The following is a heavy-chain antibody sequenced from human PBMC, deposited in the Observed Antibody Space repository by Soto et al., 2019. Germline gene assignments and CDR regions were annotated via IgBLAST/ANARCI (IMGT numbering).Heavy chain of an antibody. CDR3: ARSSGGNFGIIIEGTNWFAP. D-gene: IGHD3-3*01. CDR1: RDTFTRYY. V-gene: IGHV1-46*01. Sequence: ASVSVSCTSPRDTFTRYYINWVRQAPGQGPEWMGIINPNGGSTIYAQQFRGRVTMTRDTSTSTVYMELRSLRSEDTAFYFCARSSGGNFGIIIEGTNWFAPWGQGTLVTAPQ. CDR2: INPNGGST. J-gene: IGHJ5*02.